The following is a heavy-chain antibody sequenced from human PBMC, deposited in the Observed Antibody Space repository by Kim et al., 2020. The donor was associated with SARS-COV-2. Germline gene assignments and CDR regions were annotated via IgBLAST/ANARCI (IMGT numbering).Heavy chain of an antibody. V-gene: IGHV3-74*01. D-gene: IGHD6-13*01. J-gene: IGHJ6*02. CDR2: INSDGSST. CDR1: GFTFSSYW. Sequence: GGSLRLSCAASGFTFSSYWMHWVRQAPGKGLVWVSRINSDGSSTSYADSVKGRFTISRDNAKNTLYLQMNSLRAEDTAVYYCARDPVIKYDSSSWFQRRVFDYYYGMDVWGQGTTVTVSS. CDR3: ARDPVIKYDSSSWFQRRVFDYYYGMDV.